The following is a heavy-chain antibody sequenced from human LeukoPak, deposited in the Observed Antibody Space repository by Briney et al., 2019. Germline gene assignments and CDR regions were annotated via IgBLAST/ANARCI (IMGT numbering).Heavy chain of an antibody. Sequence: PGRSLRLSCAASGFTFSNYGMHWVRQAPGKGLEWVAGIWYDGSKRNHADSVKGRFTIFRDDSKNTLYLQMNSLRGEDTAVYPCARDLPYGSLEFWGQGTLVTVSS. CDR3: ARDLPYGSLEF. CDR1: GFTFSNYG. J-gene: IGHJ4*02. CDR2: IWYDGSKR. V-gene: IGHV3-33*01. D-gene: IGHD3-10*01.